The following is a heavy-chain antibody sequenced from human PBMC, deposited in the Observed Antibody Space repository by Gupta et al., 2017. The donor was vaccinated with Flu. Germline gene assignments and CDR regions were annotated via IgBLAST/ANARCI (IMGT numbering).Heavy chain of an antibody. J-gene: IGHJ4*02. V-gene: IGHV5-51*03. Sequence: ELPLVQSGAEVKKPGDSLEVSCKASGYSFSSYWIAGGRPMHGKDQEWMASIFLGDSESKFRPSYQGQVTISADKSINTAYLQCSSLRVSDTAMYYCARLDLQRAYSWGQGGLVTVAS. CDR3: ARLDLQRAYS. CDR1: GYSFSSYW. CDR2: IFLGDSES. D-gene: IGHD6-25*01.